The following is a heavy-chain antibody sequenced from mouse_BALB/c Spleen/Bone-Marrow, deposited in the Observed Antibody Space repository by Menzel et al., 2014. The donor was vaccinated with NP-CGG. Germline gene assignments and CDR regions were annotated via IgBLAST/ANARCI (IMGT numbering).Heavy chain of an antibody. CDR2: IDPANGNT. D-gene: IGHD2-4*01. CDR1: GFNIKDYY. Sequence: EVKLMESGAELVRSGASVKLSCTASGFNIKDYYMHWVKQRPEQGLEWIGWIDPANGNTKYDPKFQGKATITADTSSNTAYLQLSSLTSEDTAVYYCATMITDWYFDVWGAGTTVTVSS. J-gene: IGHJ1*01. V-gene: IGHV14-3*02. CDR3: ATMITDWYFDV.